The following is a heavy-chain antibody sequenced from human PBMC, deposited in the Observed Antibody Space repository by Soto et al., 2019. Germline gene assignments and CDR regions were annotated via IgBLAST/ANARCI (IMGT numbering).Heavy chain of an antibody. CDR3: ARLIRRLVVPAATVYYYYGMDV. V-gene: IGHV4-34*01. D-gene: IGHD2-2*01. CDR2: INHSGST. J-gene: IGHJ6*02. CDR1: GGSFSGYY. Sequence: PLEILSLTCAVYGGSFSGYYWSWIRQPPGKGLEWIGEINHSGSTNYTPSLKSRETISVDTSKNQFSLKLSSVTAADTAVYYCARLIRRLVVPAATVYYYYGMDVWGQGTTVTVSS.